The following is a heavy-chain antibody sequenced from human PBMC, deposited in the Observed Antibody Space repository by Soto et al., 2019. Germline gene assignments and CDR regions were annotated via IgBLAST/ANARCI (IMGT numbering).Heavy chain of an antibody. CDR3: AGELARFCSSTSCPLDY. D-gene: IGHD2-2*01. CDR1: GGTFSSYA. J-gene: IGHJ4*02. V-gene: IGHV1-69*13. Sequence: GASVKVSGKASGGTFSSYAISWVRQAPGQGLEWMGGIIPIFGTANYAQKFQGRVTITADESTSTAYMELSSLRSEDTAVYYCAGELARFCSSTSCPLDYWGQGTLVTVSS. CDR2: IIPIFGTA.